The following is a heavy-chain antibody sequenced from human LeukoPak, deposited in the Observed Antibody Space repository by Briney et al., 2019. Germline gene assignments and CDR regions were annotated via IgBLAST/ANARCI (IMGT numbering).Heavy chain of an antibody. CDR2: ISYDGSNK. D-gene: IGHD1-26*01. CDR3: AKGSLIAGAFDY. Sequence: GGSLRLSCAASGFTFSSYGMHWVRQAPGKGLEWVAVISYDGSNKYYADSVKGRFTISRDNSKNTLYLQMNSLRAEDTAVYYCAKGSLIAGAFDYWGQGTLVTVSS. J-gene: IGHJ4*02. CDR1: GFTFSSYG. V-gene: IGHV3-30*18.